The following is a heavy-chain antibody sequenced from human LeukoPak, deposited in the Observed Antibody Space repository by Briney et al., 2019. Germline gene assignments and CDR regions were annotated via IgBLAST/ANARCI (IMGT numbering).Heavy chain of an antibody. CDR2: INHSGST. V-gene: IGHV4-34*01. CDR1: CESFRCYY. Sequence: SETLSLTCAVYCESFRCYYWSWIRQPPGNWREWIWEINHSGSTNYNPSCKGRVSISVATSKSQFSWNVRSVTAADTAVYYCARGIYNDYRRSQGNWLDPWGQGTLVTVSS. D-gene: IGHD3-16*01. J-gene: IGHJ5*02. CDR3: ARGIYNDYRRSQGNWLDP.